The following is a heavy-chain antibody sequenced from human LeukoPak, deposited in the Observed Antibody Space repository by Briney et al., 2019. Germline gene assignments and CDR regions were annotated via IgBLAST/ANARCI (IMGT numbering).Heavy chain of an antibody. CDR1: GFTFSSYA. CDR2: ISYDGSNK. D-gene: IGHD2-2*01. CDR3: ARELVVPAAISYVYYYYGMDV. J-gene: IGHJ6*02. V-gene: IGHV3-30-3*01. Sequence: GRSLRLSCAASGFTFSSYAMRWVRQAPGKGLEWVAVISYDGSNKYYADSVKGRFTISRDNSKNTLYLQMNSLRAEDTAVYYCARELVVPAAISYVYYYYGMDVWGQGTTVTVSS.